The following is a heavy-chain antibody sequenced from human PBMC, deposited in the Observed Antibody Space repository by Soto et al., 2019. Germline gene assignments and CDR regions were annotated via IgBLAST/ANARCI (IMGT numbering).Heavy chain of an antibody. CDR2: FDPEDGET. Sequence: SVKVSCKVSVYTLTELSMHWVRQAPVKGLEWMGGFDPEDGETIYAQKFQGRVTMTEDTSTDTAYMELSSLRSEDTAVYYCATDSIFGVVSPDYWGQGTLVIVTS. J-gene: IGHJ4*02. V-gene: IGHV1-24*01. D-gene: IGHD3-3*01. CDR1: VYTLTELS. CDR3: ATDSIFGVVSPDY.